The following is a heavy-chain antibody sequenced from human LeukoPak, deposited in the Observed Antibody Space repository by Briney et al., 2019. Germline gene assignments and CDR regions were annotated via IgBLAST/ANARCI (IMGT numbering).Heavy chain of an antibody. CDR1: GYTFTDYY. CDR2: INPSNGGT. D-gene: IGHD3-10*01. CDR3: ARVGYFGSGSYCPY. V-gene: IGHV1-2*02. J-gene: IGHJ4*02. Sequence: ASVTVSCKASGYTFTDYYIHWVRQVPGQGLEWMGWINPSNGGTNFAQEFQGRVTMTRDTSISTAYMELSRLTSDDTAVYYCARVGYFGSGSYCPYWGQGTLVTVSS.